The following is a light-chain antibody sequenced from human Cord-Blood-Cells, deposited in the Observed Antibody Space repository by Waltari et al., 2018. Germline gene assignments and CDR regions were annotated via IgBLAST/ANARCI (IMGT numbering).Light chain of an antibody. CDR1: SSDVGGYNY. CDR3: SSYTSSSTWV. J-gene: IGLJ3*02. V-gene: IGLV2-14*03. Sequence: QSALTQPASVSGSPGQSITIPCTGTSSDVGGYNYVSWYQQHPGKAPKLIIYAVSKRPSGVSNRFSGSKSGNTASLTISGLQAEDEADYYCSSYTSSSTWVFGGGTKLTVL. CDR2: AVS.